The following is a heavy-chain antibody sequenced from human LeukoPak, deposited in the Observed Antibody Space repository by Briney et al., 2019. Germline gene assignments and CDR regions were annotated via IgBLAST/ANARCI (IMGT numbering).Heavy chain of an antibody. CDR2: LSNSCSTT. CDR1: GCTFSSSA. J-gene: IGHJ4*02. CDR3: AKRAYGSGSSLHYFDY. Sequence: GGSLRLSCGASGCTFSSSAMSWVRQAPGKGLEWVSLLSNSCSTTYYADSVKGRFTISRDTSKNTLYLQMNSLRVEDTAVYYCAKRAYGSGSSLHYFDYWGQGTLVTVSS. D-gene: IGHD3-10*01. V-gene: IGHV3-23*01.